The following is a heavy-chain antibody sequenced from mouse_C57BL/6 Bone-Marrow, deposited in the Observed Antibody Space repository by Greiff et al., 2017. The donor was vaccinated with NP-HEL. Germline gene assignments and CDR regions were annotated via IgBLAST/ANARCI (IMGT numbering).Heavy chain of an antibody. D-gene: IGHD1-1*01. V-gene: IGHV7-1*01. CDR3: ARALYGYWYFDV. CDR1: GFTFSDFY. CDR2: SRNKANDYTT. Sequence: EVKLMESGGGLVQSGRSLRLSCATSGFTFSDFYMEWVRQAPGKGLEWIAASRNKANDYTTEYSASVKGRFIVSRDTSQSILYLQMNALRAEDTAIYYCARALYGYWYFDVWGTGTTVTVSS. J-gene: IGHJ1*03.